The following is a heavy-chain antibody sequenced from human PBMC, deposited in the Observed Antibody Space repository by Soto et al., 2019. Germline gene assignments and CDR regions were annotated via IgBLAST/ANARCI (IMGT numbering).Heavy chain of an antibody. CDR2: ISAHNGNT. D-gene: IGHD1-1*01. V-gene: IGHV1-18*01. CDR1: GYAFTTYS. Sequence: QVHLVQSGAEVKKPGASVKVSCKGSGYAFTTYSITWVRQAPGQGLEWMGWISAHNGNTNYAQKLQGRVTVTRDTSTSTAYMELRSLRSDDTAVYYYARGRYGDYWGQGALVTVSS. CDR3: ARGRYGDY. J-gene: IGHJ4*02.